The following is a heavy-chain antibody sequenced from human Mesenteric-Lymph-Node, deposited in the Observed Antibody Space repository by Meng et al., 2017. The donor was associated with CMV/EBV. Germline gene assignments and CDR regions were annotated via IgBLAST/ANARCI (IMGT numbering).Heavy chain of an antibody. V-gene: IGHV2-5*02. J-gene: IGHJ4*02. CDR1: TSGVG. Sequence: TSGVGVGWIRQPPGKALEWLALIYWDDDKRYSPSLKSRLTITKDTSKNQVVLTMTNMDPVDTATYYCAHSLGTVGYNRAWFGECFDYWGQGTLVTVSS. CDR2: IYWDDDK. D-gene: IGHD3-10*01. CDR3: AHSLGTVGYNRAWFGECFDY.